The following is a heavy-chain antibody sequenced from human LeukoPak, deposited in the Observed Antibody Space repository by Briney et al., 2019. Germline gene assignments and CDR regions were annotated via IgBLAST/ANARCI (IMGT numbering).Heavy chain of an antibody. CDR1: GFTFREYS. V-gene: IGHV3-23*01. CDR3: AKGGYTTCFDP. CDR2: IRSKGRGT. J-gene: IGHJ5*02. Sequence: PGGSLRLSCAASGFTFREYSMSCVPHAPGKGLEWVSNIRSKGRGTYYTDFVKGRFTISRDNSKNTLYLEMNSLRAEDTAVYYCAKGGYTTCFDPWGQGTLVTVSS. D-gene: IGHD2-15*01.